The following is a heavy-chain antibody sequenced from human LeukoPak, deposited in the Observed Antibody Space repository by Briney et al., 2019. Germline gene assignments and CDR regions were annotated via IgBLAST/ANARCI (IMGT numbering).Heavy chain of an antibody. CDR2: MNPNSGNT. Sequence: ASVKVSCKASGYTFTSYDINWVRQATGQGLEWMGWMNPNSGNTGYAQKFQGRATMTRNTSISTAYMELSSLRSEDTAVYYCARVNCGGDCYPYYYYGMDVWGQGTTVTVSS. CDR1: GYTFTSYD. CDR3: ARVNCGGDCYPYYYYGMDV. V-gene: IGHV1-8*01. D-gene: IGHD2-21*02. J-gene: IGHJ6*02.